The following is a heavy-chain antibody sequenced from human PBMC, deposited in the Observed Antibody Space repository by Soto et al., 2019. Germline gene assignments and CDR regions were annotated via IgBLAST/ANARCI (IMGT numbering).Heavy chain of an antibody. CDR1: GGSFSGYI. J-gene: IGHJ4*02. V-gene: IGHV4-34*01. Sequence: QVQLQQWGAGLLKPSETLSLTCAVSGGSFSGYIWSWVRQSPGKGLQWIGQINHSGSANYNPSLXSRVTISLHTSXXXFXXELSSVTAADTAVYYCARGLISDSPYSGGWYYFDYWGQGTLVTVSS. D-gene: IGHD2-15*01. CDR2: INHSGSA. CDR3: ARGLISDSPYSGGWYYFDY.